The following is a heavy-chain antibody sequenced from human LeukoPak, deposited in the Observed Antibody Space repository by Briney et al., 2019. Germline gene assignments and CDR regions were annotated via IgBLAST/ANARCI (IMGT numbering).Heavy chain of an antibody. D-gene: IGHD6-19*01. V-gene: IGHV3-9*01. CDR1: GFTFDDYA. J-gene: IGHJ3*02. Sequence: GRSLRLSCAASGFTFDDYAMHWVRHAPGKGLEWVSGISWNSGSIGYADSVKGRFTISRDNAKNSLYLQMNSLRAEDTALYYCAKANEQAVAEDAFDIWGQGTMVTVSS. CDR2: ISWNSGSI. CDR3: AKANEQAVAEDAFDI.